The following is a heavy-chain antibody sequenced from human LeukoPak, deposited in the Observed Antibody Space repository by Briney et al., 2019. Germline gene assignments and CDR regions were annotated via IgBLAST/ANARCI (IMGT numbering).Heavy chain of an antibody. CDR2: ISSSGSTI. D-gene: IGHD3-9*01. J-gene: IGHJ4*02. CDR3: ARALLRYFDTTDY. CDR1: GFTFSSYG. Sequence: GGSLRLSCAASGFTFSSYGMHWVRQAPGKGLEWVSYISSSGSTIYYADSVKGRFTISRDNAKNSLYLQMNSLRAEDTAVYYCARALLRYFDTTDYWGQGTLVTVSS. V-gene: IGHV3-48*04.